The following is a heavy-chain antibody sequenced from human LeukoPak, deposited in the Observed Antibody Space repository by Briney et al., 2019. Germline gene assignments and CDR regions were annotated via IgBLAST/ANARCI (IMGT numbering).Heavy chain of an antibody. CDR2: IIPIFGTA. Sequence: SVKVSCKASGGTFSSYAISWVRQAPGQGLEWMGGIIPIFGTANYAQKFQGRVTITTDESTSTAYMELSSLRSEDTAVYYCAMGARSQGDFDYWGQGTLVTVSS. D-gene: IGHD1-26*01. CDR1: GGTFSSYA. V-gene: IGHV1-69*05. J-gene: IGHJ4*02. CDR3: AMGARSQGDFDY.